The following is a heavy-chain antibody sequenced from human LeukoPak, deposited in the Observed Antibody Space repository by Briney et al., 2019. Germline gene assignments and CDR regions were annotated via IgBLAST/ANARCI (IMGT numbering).Heavy chain of an antibody. CDR1: GGSISSSSYY. Sequence: SETLSLTCTVSGGSISSSSYYWGWIRQPPGKGLEWIGSIYYSGSTYYNPSLKGRVTISIDTSKNQFSLKLSSVTAADTAVYYCASITVVAVAGTVWGQGTLVTVSS. CDR3: ASITVVAVAGTV. CDR2: IYYSGST. J-gene: IGHJ4*02. V-gene: IGHV4-39*01. D-gene: IGHD6-19*01.